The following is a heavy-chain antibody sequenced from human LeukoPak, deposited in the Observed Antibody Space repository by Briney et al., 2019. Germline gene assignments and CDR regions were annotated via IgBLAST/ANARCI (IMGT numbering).Heavy chain of an antibody. CDR2: ISYDGSNK. CDR1: GFTFSSYA. J-gene: IGHJ4*02. V-gene: IGHV3-30-3*01. Sequence: GRSLRLSCAASGFTFSSYAMHWVRQAPGKGLGWVAVISYDGSNKYYADSVKGRFTISRDNSKNTLYLQMNSLRAEDTAVYYCARSLRITMIVVVGYWGQGTLVTVSS. D-gene: IGHD3-22*01. CDR3: ARSLRITMIVVVGY.